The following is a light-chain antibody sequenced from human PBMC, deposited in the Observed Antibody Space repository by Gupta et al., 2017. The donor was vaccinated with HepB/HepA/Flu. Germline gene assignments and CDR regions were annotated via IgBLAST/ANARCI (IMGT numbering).Light chain of an antibody. V-gene: IGKV1-39*01. Sequence: DIQMTQSPSSLSASVGDRINITCRASQNIKSYLNWYQQRSGKAPKLLIYGASSLQGGVPSRFGGSGSGTDFTLTVSSLQPEDFATYYCQQTSAIPQTFGPGTYVDIK. CDR3: QQTSAIPQT. CDR1: QNIKSY. CDR2: GAS. J-gene: IGKJ3*01.